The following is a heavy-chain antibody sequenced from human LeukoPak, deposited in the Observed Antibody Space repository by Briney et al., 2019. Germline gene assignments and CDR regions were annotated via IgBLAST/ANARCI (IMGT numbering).Heavy chain of an antibody. CDR2: IWYDGTNK. CDR3: ARDYCSSTSCLFDY. CDR1: AFIFSGHW. Sequence: QPGGSLRLSCEGSAFIFSGHWMNWVRQAPGKGLEWVALIWYDGTNKYYADSVKGRFTISRDNSKNTLYLQMNSLRAEDTAVYYCARDYCSSTSCLFDYWGQGTLVTVSS. J-gene: IGHJ4*02. V-gene: IGHV3-33*08. D-gene: IGHD2-2*01.